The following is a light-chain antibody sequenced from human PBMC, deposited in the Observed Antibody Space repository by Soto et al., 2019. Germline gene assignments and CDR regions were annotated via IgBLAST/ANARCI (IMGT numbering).Light chain of an antibody. J-gene: IGKJ5*01. CDR2: ATS. CDR3: QQYGSSPLIT. V-gene: IGKV3-20*01. CDR1: QSVDSRY. Sequence: ETVLTQSPGTLSLSPGEGATLYCRASQSVDSRYLAWYQQRPGQAPRLLISATSTRATGIPDRFSGRGFGTDFTLTISRLEPEDFAVYHCQQYGSSPLITFGQGTRLEIK.